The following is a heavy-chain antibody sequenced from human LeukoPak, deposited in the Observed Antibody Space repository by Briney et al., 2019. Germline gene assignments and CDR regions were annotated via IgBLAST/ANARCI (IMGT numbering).Heavy chain of an antibody. V-gene: IGHV4-4*07. CDR2: IYTIGSA. J-gene: IGHJ4*02. Sequence: SETLSFTCTVSGGSISGYYWSWIRQPAGKGLEWIGRIYTIGSADYNPSLKSRVTMSVDTSKNQFSLKLSSVTAADTAVYYCARDGPATIPFDYWGQGTLVTVSS. CDR1: GGSISGYY. D-gene: IGHD5-24*01. CDR3: ARDGPATIPFDY.